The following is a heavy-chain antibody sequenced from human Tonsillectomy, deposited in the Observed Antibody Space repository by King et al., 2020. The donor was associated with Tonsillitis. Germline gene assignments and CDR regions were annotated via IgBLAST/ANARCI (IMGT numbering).Heavy chain of an antibody. CDR2: LYYSGSA. CDR3: ALNFYGSGTYYEASEY. J-gene: IGHJ4*02. D-gene: IGHD3-10*01. Sequence: QLQESGPGLVKPSETLSLTCTVSGGSISSSSYYWGWIRQPPGKGLEWIGTLYYSGSAAYNPSLKSRVTISVDTSKNQFSLKLSSVTAADTAVYYCALNFYGSGTYYEASEYWGQGTLVTVSS. CDR1: GGSISSSSYY. V-gene: IGHV4-39*01.